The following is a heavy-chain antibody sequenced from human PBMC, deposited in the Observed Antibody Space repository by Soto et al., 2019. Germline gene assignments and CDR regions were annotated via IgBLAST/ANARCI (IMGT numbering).Heavy chain of an antibody. CDR3: ARQLDSSGYYVWFDP. CDR2: IYYSGST. Sequence: PSETLSLTCIVSGGSISSSSYYWGWIRQPPGKGLEWIGSIYYSGSTYYNPSLKSRVTISVDTSKNQFSLKLSSVTAADTAVFYCARQLDSSGYYVWFDPWGQGTLVTVSS. V-gene: IGHV4-39*01. CDR1: GGSISSSSYY. J-gene: IGHJ5*02. D-gene: IGHD3-22*01.